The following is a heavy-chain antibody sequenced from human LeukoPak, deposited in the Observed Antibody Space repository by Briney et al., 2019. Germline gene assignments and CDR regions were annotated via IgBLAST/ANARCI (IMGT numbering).Heavy chain of an antibody. Sequence: GASLQISCQGSGCIFTSYWIGWVRQLPGKGLEWMGIIYPGDSDTRYSPSFQGQVTISADKSISTAYLQWSSLKASDTAMYYCARRVQYYMDVWGKGTTVTVSS. D-gene: IGHD1-1*01. CDR1: GCIFTSYW. CDR3: ARRVQYYMDV. V-gene: IGHV5-51*01. J-gene: IGHJ6*03. CDR2: IYPGDSDT.